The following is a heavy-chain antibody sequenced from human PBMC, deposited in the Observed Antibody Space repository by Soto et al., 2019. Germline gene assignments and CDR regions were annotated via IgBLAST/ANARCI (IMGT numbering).Heavy chain of an antibody. D-gene: IGHD2-2*01. J-gene: IGHJ4*02. CDR3: ARACSSNSCYDVFDY. V-gene: IGHV4-4*07. Sequence: SETLSLTCTVSGGSISSYYWSWIRQPAGKGLEWIGRIYTSGSTNYNPSLKSRVTMSVDTSKNQFSLKLCSVTAADTAVYYCARACSSNSCYDVFDYWGQGTLVTVSS. CDR2: IYTSGST. CDR1: GGSISSYY.